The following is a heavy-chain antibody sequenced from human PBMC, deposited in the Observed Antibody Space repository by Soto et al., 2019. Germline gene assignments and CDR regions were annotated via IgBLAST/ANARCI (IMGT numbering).Heavy chain of an antibody. CDR1: GGSISSYY. CDR3: ASGVNYCDSSGYEYYFDC. D-gene: IGHD3-22*01. Sequence: PSETLSLTCTVSGGSISSYYWRWIRQPPGKGLEKIGYIYYSGSTNYNPSLKSRVTISVDTSKNQFSLKLSSVTAADTGVYYCASGVNYCDSSGYEYYFDCWGQGNLLTVSS. J-gene: IGHJ4*02. V-gene: IGHV4-59*01. CDR2: IYYSGST.